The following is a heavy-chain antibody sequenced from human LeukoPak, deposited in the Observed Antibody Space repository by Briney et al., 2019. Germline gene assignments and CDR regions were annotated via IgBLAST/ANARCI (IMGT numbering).Heavy chain of an antibody. D-gene: IGHD5-24*01. CDR2: ISASGSST. J-gene: IGHJ4*02. Sequence: GGSLRLSCAASGLAFSTYSMSWVRQAPGKGLYWVSGISASGSSTYYADSVKGRFTISRDNSKNTLYLRMNSLRAEDTAVYSCAKETDYNYIYYFDYWGQGTLVTVSS. CDR1: GLAFSTYS. CDR3: AKETDYNYIYYFDY. V-gene: IGHV3-23*01.